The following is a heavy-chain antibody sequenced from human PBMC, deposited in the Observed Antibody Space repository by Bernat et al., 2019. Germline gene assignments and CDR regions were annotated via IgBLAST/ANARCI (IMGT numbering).Heavy chain of an antibody. J-gene: IGHJ3*02. CDR3: ARDREGYGDPDAFDI. CDR1: GYTFTGYY. V-gene: IGHV1-2*06. CDR2: INPNSGGT. D-gene: IGHD4-17*01. Sequence: QVQLVQSGAEVKKPGASVKVSCKASGYTFTGYYMHWVRQAPGQGLEWMGRINPNSGGTNYAQKFQGRVTMTRDTSISTAYMGLSRLRSDDTAVYYCARDREGYGDPDAFDIWGQGTMVTVSS.